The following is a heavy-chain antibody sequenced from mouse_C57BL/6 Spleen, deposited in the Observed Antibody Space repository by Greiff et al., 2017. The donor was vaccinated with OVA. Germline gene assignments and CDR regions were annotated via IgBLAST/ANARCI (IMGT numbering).Heavy chain of an antibody. D-gene: IGHD2-3*01. CDR3: ARNWGYDGYFRYFDV. J-gene: IGHJ1*03. CDR1: GFSLTSYG. CDR2: IWSGGST. Sequence: VQGVESGPGLVQPSQSLSITCTVSGFSLTSYGVHRVRQSPGKGLEWLGVIWSGGSTDYNAAFISRLSISKDNSKSQVFFKMNSLQADDTAIYYCARNWGYDGYFRYFDVWGTGTTVTVSS. V-gene: IGHV2-2*01.